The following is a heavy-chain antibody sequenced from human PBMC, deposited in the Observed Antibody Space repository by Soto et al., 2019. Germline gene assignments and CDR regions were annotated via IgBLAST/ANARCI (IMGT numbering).Heavy chain of an antibody. J-gene: IGHJ4*02. V-gene: IGHV1-2*02. CDR1: GYTFTGYY. CDR3: ARGGAPRLRSHDY. D-gene: IGHD6-6*01. Sequence: ASVKVSCKASGYTFTGYYMHWVRQAPGQGLEWMGWINPNSGGTNYAQNFQGRVTMTRDTSISTAYMELSRLASDDTAVYFCARGGAPRLRSHDYWGQGTLVTVSS. CDR2: INPNSGGT.